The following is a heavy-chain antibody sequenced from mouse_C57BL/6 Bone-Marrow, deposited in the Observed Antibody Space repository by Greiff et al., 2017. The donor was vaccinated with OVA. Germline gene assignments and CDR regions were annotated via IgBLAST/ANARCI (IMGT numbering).Heavy chain of an antibody. D-gene: IGHD1-1*01. J-gene: IGHJ4*01. CDR3: ARNRGITTVVAHYAMDY. V-gene: IGHV1-50*01. CDR2: IDPSDSYT. Sequence: QVQLQQSGAELVKPGASVKLSCKASGYTFTSYWMQWVKQRPGQGLEWIGEIDPSDSYTNYNQKFKGKATLTVDTSSSTAYMQLSSLTSEDSAVYYCARNRGITTVVAHYAMDYWGQGTSVTVSS. CDR1: GYTFTSYW.